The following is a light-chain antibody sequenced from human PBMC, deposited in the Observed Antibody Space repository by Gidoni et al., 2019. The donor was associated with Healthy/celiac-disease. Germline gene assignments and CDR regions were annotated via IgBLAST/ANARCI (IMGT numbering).Light chain of an antibody. Sequence: VLTPPPSASWTPRQRVTISCSGSSSNIGSNYVYWYQQLPGTAPKLLIYRNNQRPSGVPDRFSGSKSGTSASLAISGLRSEDEADYYCAAWDDSLKGVFGGGTKLTVL. CDR2: RNN. J-gene: IGLJ3*02. V-gene: IGLV1-47*01. CDR3: AAWDDSLKGV. CDR1: SSNIGSNY.